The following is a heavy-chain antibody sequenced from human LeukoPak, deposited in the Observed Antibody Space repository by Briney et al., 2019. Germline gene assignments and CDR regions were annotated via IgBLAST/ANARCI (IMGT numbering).Heavy chain of an antibody. V-gene: IGHV3-23*01. D-gene: IGHD3-22*01. CDR1: GFTFSSYA. Sequence: GGSLRLSCATSGFTFSSYAMSWVRQAPGRGLEWVSSISGRGANTHYADSVKGRFTISGDYSKNTLNLQMNSLRAEDTAVYYCAKSGRVFDTSGYYWFPNWGQGILVTVSS. CDR2: ISGRGANT. J-gene: IGHJ4*02. CDR3: AKSGRVFDTSGYYWFPN.